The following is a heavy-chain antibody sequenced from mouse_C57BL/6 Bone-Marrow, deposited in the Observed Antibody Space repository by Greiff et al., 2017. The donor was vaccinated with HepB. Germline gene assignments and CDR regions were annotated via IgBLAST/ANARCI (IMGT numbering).Heavy chain of an antibody. V-gene: IGHV1-26*01. J-gene: IGHJ3*01. Sequence: EVQLQQSGPELVKPGASVKISCKASGYTFTDYYMNWVKQSHGKSLEWIGDINPNNGGTSYNQKFKGKATLTVAKSSSTAYMELRSLTSEDSAVYYCAGSYDYDTAWFAYWGRGTLVTVSA. CDR1: GYTFTDYY. CDR2: INPNNGGT. CDR3: AGSYDYDTAWFAY. D-gene: IGHD2-4*01.